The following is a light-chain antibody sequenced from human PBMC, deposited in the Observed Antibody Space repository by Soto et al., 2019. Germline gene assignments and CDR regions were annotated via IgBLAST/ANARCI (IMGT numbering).Light chain of an antibody. CDR3: QHYNSYSEA. V-gene: IGKV1-5*03. Sequence: DIQMTQSTSTLSGSVGDRVTITCRASHAIGSWLTWYQQKPGKAPKLLIYKASTLKSGVPSRFSGSRSGTEFTLTISCLQPDDFATYYCQHYNSYSEAFGQGSKV. CDR2: KAS. J-gene: IGKJ1*01. CDR1: HAIGSW.